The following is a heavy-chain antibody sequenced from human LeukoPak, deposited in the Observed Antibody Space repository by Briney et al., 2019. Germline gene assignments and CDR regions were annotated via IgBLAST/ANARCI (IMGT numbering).Heavy chain of an antibody. CDR3: AKDYGYSSSWYDY. Sequence: PGRSLRLFCEASGFTFDDYCMHWVRHAPGKGLEWVSNISWNSASVVYVDSVKGRFTISRDNAKKTLYLQMNSLRPEDTALYYCAKDYGYSSSWYDYWGQGTLVTVSS. J-gene: IGHJ4*02. CDR1: GFTFDDYC. D-gene: IGHD6-13*01. V-gene: IGHV3-9*01. CDR2: ISWNSASV.